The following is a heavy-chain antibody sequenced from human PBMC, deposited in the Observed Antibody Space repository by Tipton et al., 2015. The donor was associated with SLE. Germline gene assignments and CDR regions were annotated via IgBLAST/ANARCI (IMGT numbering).Heavy chain of an antibody. CDR2: IKTEGSEK. D-gene: IGHD6-13*01. CDR3: ARDQGQQLARQYFDH. Sequence: SLRLSCAASGFSFSTNWMTWVRQAPGGGLGWVANIKTEGSEKDYVDSVKGRFTISRDNAQNSLYLQMNSRRAEDTAVYYWARDQGQQLARQYFDHWGQGTLVTVSS. CDR1: GFSFSTNW. V-gene: IGHV3-7*01. J-gene: IGHJ4*02.